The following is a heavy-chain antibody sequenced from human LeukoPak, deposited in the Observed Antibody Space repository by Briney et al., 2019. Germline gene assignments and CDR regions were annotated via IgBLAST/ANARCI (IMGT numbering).Heavy chain of an antibody. J-gene: IGHJ4*02. Sequence: GRSLRLSCAASGFTFDDYAMHWVRQAPGKGLEWVSGISWNSGSIGCADSVKGRFTISRDNAKNSLYLQMNSLRAEDTALYYCAKGPTADYSSGYFLFDYWGQGTLVTVSS. D-gene: IGHD3-22*01. CDR2: ISWNSGSI. V-gene: IGHV3-9*01. CDR3: AKGPTADYSSGYFLFDY. CDR1: GFTFDDYA.